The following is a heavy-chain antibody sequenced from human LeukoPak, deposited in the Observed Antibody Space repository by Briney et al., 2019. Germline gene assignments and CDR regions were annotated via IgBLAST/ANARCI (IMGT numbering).Heavy chain of an antibody. Sequence: PSETLSLTCTVSGGSISSYYWSWIRQPPGKGLEWIGYIYYSGSTNYNPSLKSRVTISVDTSKNQFSLKLSPVTAADTAVYYCARRQPGIAAAGTFDYWGQGTLVTVSS. CDR1: GGSISSYY. V-gene: IGHV4-59*08. CDR3: ARRQPGIAAAGTFDY. J-gene: IGHJ4*02. D-gene: IGHD6-13*01. CDR2: IYYSGST.